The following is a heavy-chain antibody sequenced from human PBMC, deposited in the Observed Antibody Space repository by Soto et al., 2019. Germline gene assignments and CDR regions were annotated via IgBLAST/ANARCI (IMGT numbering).Heavy chain of an antibody. J-gene: IGHJ5*02. D-gene: IGHD4-17*01. V-gene: IGHV1-69*01. CDR1: ADTFNSYA. Sequence: QVQLVQSGAEVKKPGSSVKVSCKASADTFNSYALSWLRQAPGQRREWMGGITPVFGTADYAQRFEDRLTITADDSTSTVYMELRSLRSDDTAVYYCARSLEGTTVTNWFDPWGQGALVTVSS. CDR2: ITPVFGTA. CDR3: ARSLEGTTVTNWFDP.